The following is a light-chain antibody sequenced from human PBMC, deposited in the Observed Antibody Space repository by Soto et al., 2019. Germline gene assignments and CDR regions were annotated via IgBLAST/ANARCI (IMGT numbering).Light chain of an antibody. V-gene: IGLV2-14*01. J-gene: IGLJ1*01. CDR3: SSYTSSRTYV. Sequence: QSALTQPASLAGSPGQSITISCTGTSSDVGNYNYVSWYQPHPGKAPKLLIYEVANRPSGVSNRFSASKSGNTASLTISGLQAEDEADYYCSSYTSSRTYVFGTRTKVTVL. CDR1: SSDVGNYNY. CDR2: EVA.